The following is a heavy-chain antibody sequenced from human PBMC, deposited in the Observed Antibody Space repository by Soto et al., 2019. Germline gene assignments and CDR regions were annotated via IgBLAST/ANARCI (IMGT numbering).Heavy chain of an antibody. D-gene: IGHD3-10*01. V-gene: IGHV2-5*02. CDR2: IYWDDDK. CDR3: AHHPYYGLAPYSFDY. J-gene: IGHJ4*02. CDR1: GFSLSTSGVG. Sequence: QITLKESGPPLVKPTQTLTLTCTFSGFSLSTSGVGVGWIRQPPGKALEWLAVIYWDDDKRSSSSLKSRLTITKDTSKNQVVLTRTNMDPVDTATYYCAHHPYYGLAPYSFDYWGQGILVTVSS.